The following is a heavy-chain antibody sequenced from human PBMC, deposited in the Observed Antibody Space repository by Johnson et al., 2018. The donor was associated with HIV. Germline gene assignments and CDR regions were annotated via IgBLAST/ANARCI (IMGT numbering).Heavy chain of an antibody. CDR1: GFTFSSYG. CDR2: IRCDGSNK. CDR3: AKDGGGYGDYAYDAFDI. Sequence: QVQLVESGGGVVQPGGSLRLSCAASGFTFSSYGMHWVRQAPGKGLEWVAFIRCDGSNKYYADSVKGRFTIPRDNSKNTLYLQMNRLRAEDTAVYYCAKDGGGYGDYAYDAFDIWGQGTMVTVSS. D-gene: IGHD4-17*01. J-gene: IGHJ3*02. V-gene: IGHV3-30*02.